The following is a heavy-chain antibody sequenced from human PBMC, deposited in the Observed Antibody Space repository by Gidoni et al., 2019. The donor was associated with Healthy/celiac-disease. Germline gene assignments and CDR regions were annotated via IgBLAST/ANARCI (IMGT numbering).Heavy chain of an antibody. CDR2: INHSGST. CDR1: GGFCSGYY. CDR3: ARAPYYYYMDV. Sequence: QGQLQQWGAGLLKPSETRSLTCAVYGGFCSGYYWSWIRQPPGKCLAWIGEINHSGSTNYNPSLMSRVTISVDTSKNQFCLKLSSVTSADTAVYYCARAPYYYYMDVWGKGTTVTVSS. J-gene: IGHJ6*03. V-gene: IGHV4-34*01.